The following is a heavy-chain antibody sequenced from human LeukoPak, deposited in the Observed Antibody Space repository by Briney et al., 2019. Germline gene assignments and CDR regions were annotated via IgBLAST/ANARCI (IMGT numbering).Heavy chain of an antibody. CDR1: GGSISSGSYY. J-gene: IGHJ4*02. V-gene: IGHV4-61*10. CDR3: ARGVLERPGDY. CDR2: IYYSGST. Sequence: SQTLSLTCTVSGGSISSGSYYWSWIRQPAGKGLEWIGYIYYSGSTNYNPSLKSRVTISVDTSKNQFSLKLSSVTAADTAVYYCARGVLERPGDYWGQGTLVTVSS. D-gene: IGHD1-1*01.